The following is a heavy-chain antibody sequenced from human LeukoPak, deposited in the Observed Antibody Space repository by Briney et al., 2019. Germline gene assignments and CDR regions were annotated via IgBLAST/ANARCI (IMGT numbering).Heavy chain of an antibody. CDR3: ARTGDIYIWYFDL. CDR1: GSSISTDDFY. D-gene: IGHD7-27*01. Sequence: PSETLSLTCTVSGSSISTDDFYWTWIRQPPGTGLEWIGYIYYSGTTYYSPSLKSRVTISLDTSKNQFSLELTSVTAADTAVYYCARTGDIYIWYFDLWGRGTLVTVSS. CDR2: IYYSGTT. V-gene: IGHV4-30-4*01. J-gene: IGHJ2*01.